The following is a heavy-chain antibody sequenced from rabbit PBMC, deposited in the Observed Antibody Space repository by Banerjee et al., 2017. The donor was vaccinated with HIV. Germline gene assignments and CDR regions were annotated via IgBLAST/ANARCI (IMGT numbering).Heavy chain of an antibody. D-gene: IGHD6-1*01. CDR1: GFSFSSSYY. CDR2: IYAGSSGTT. V-gene: IGHV1S40*01. Sequence: QSLEESGGDLVKPGASLTLTCTASGFSFSSSYYMCWVRQAPGKGLEWIACIYAGSSGTTYYASWAKGRFTISKTSSTTVTLQMTSLTAADTATYFCARYNYDGGGYGYGGLWGPGTLVTVS. J-gene: IGHJ4*01. CDR3: ARYNYDGGGYGYGGL.